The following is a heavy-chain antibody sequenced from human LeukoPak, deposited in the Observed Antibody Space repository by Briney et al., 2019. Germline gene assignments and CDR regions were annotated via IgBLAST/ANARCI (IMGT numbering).Heavy chain of an antibody. Sequence: GGSLRLSCAASGFIFSTYSMKWVRQAPGKGLEWVSYISSSSSTIYYADSVKGRFTISRDNAENSLYLQMNSLGAEDTAVYYCARDDHYNYYYMDVWGKGTAVTVSS. V-gene: IGHV3-48*01. CDR1: GFIFSTYS. J-gene: IGHJ6*03. CDR3: ARDDHYNYYYMDV. CDR2: ISSSSSTI.